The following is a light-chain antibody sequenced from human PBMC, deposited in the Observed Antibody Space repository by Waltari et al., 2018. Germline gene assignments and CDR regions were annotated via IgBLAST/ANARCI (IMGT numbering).Light chain of an antibody. CDR1: QSVLYSPNNKNH. J-gene: IGKJ1*01. V-gene: IGKV4-1*01. CDR2: WAS. CDR3: QQYYTTPPT. Sequence: DIVMTQSPDSLAVYLGERATINCKSSQSVLYSPNNKNHLAWYQQKPGQPPKLLIYWASTRESGVPDRFSGSGSGTDFTLTISSLQAEDVAVYYCQQYYTTPPTFGQGTKVEIK.